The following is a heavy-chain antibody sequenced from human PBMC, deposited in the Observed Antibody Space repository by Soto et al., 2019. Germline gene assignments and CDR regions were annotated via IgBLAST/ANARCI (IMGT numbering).Heavy chain of an antibody. Sequence: ASETLSLTCAVYGGSFSGYYWTWIRQPPGTGLEWIGEINHSGSTNYNPSLKSRVTISVDTSKNQFSLKLSSVTAADTAVYYCASQHYYDSSGYYVGYWGQGTLVTVSS. CDR2: INHSGST. CDR3: ASQHYYDSSGYYVGY. D-gene: IGHD3-22*01. CDR1: GGSFSGYY. J-gene: IGHJ4*02. V-gene: IGHV4-34*01.